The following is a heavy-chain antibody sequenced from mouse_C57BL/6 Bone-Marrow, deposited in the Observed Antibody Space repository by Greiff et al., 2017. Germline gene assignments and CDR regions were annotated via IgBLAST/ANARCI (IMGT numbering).Heavy chain of an antibody. CDR2: ISDGGSYT. V-gene: IGHV5-4*01. Sequence: EVQGVESGGGLVKPGGSLKLSCAASGFTFSSYAMSWVRQTPEKRLEWVATISDGGSYTYYPDNVKGRFTISRDNAKNNLYLQMSHLKSEDTAMXYCERVGYDGAAYWGQGTLVTVSA. CDR3: ERVGYDGAAY. CDR1: GFTFSSYA. D-gene: IGHD2-3*01. J-gene: IGHJ3*01.